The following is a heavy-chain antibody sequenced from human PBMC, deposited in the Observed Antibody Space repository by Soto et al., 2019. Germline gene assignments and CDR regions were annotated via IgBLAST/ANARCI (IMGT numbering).Heavy chain of an antibody. Sequence: ASETLSLTCTVSGGTISSGDYYWSWMRQPPGKGLEWIGYIYYSGSTYYNPSLKSRVTISVDTSKNQFSLKLSSVTAADTAVYYCARVGAIFGVATDHDAFDIWGQGTMVTVSS. D-gene: IGHD3-3*01. V-gene: IGHV4-30-4*01. CDR1: GGTISSGDYY. J-gene: IGHJ3*02. CDR3: ARVGAIFGVATDHDAFDI. CDR2: IYYSGST.